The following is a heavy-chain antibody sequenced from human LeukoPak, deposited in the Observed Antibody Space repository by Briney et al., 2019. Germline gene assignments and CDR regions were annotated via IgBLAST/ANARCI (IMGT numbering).Heavy chain of an antibody. Sequence: GASVKVSCKASGYTFTGYYMHWVRQAPGQGLEWMGWINPNSGGTNYAQKFQGRVTMTRDTSISTAYMELSRLRSNDTAVYYCARDLYSSSWYEVSHTTNWSDPWGQGTLVTVSS. CDR3: ARDLYSSSWYEVSHTTNWSDP. J-gene: IGHJ5*02. V-gene: IGHV1-2*02. CDR1: GYTFTGYY. D-gene: IGHD6-13*01. CDR2: INPNSGGT.